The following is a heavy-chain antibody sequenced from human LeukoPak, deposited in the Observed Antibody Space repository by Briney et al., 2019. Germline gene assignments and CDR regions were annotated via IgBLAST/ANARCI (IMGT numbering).Heavy chain of an antibody. CDR1: GGTFSSYA. Sequence: SVTVSCKASGGTFSSYAISWVRQAPGQGLEWMGRIIPIFGIANYAQKFQGRVTITADKSTSTAYMELSSLRSEDTAVYYCARQPHMIVVSGGNKGALDIWGQGTMVTVSS. D-gene: IGHD3-22*01. CDR2: IIPIFGIA. J-gene: IGHJ3*02. CDR3: ARQPHMIVVSGGNKGALDI. V-gene: IGHV1-69*04.